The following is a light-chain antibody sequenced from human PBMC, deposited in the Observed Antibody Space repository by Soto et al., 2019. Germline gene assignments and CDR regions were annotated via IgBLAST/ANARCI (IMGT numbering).Light chain of an antibody. CDR2: DVT. Sequence: QSALTQPASVSGSPGQSITIPCTGTSSDVGGYNFVSWYQQYPGKAPKLMIYDVTNRPSGVSNRFSASKSGNTASLTISGLQAEDEANYYCSSYTSSSTLVVFGGGTTLTVL. CDR3: SSYTSSSTLVV. CDR1: SSDVGGYNF. J-gene: IGLJ2*01. V-gene: IGLV2-14*01.